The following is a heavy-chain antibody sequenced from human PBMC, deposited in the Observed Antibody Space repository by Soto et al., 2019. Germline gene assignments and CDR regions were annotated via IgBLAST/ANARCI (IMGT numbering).Heavy chain of an antibody. V-gene: IGHV3-11*01. D-gene: IGHD6-13*01. CDR3: ARAMYSSKTDFDY. CDR2: ISSGGSTI. Sequence: LRLSFVASGFTFIDYYMSWIRQAPGKGLEWVSYISSGGSTISYSDSVKGRFTISRDSAKNSLYLQMNSLRAEDTAVYYCARAMYSSKTDFDYWGQGTLVTVSS. J-gene: IGHJ4*02. CDR1: GFTFIDYY.